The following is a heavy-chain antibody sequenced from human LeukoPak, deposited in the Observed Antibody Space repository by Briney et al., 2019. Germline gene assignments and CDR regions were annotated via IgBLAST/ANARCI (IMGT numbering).Heavy chain of an antibody. CDR1: GGSISSYY. J-gene: IGHJ4*02. Sequence: SETLSLTCTVSGGSISSYYWIWIRQPPGKGLEWIGFIYYNGNTNYNPSLKSRVTISVDTSKNQFSLKLSSVTAADTAVYYCARDPPYSGSYLDFDYWGQGTLVTVSS. CDR2: IYYNGNT. D-gene: IGHD1-26*01. V-gene: IGHV4-59*12. CDR3: ARDPPYSGSYLDFDY.